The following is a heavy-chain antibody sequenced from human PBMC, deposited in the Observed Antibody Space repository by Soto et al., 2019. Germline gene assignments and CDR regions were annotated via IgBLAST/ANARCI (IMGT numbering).Heavy chain of an antibody. D-gene: IGHD2-2*01. CDR1: GGSISSYY. CDR3: ARSPYCSSTSCPSYYYYYYMDV. Sequence: PSETLSLTCTVSGGSISSYYWSWIRQPPGKGLEWIGYIYYSGSTNYNPSLKSRVTISVDTSKNQFSLKLSSVTAADTAVYYCARSPYCSSTSCPSYYYYYYMDVWGKGTTVTVSS. CDR2: IYYSGST. J-gene: IGHJ6*03. V-gene: IGHV4-59*01.